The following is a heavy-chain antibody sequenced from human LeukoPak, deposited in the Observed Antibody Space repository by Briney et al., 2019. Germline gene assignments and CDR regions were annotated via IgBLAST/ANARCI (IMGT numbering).Heavy chain of an antibody. CDR3: ASIVVVPAAKEVLWFGEPREAAFDI. CDR2: INHSGST. CDR1: GGSFSGYY. J-gene: IGHJ3*02. Sequence: MPSETLSLTCAVYGGSFSGYYWSWIRQPPGKGLEWIGEINHSGSTNHNPSLKSRVTISVDTSKNQFSLKLSSVTAADTAVYYCASIVVVPAAKEVLWFGEPREAAFDIWGQGTMVTVSS. V-gene: IGHV4-34*01. D-gene: IGHD2-2*01.